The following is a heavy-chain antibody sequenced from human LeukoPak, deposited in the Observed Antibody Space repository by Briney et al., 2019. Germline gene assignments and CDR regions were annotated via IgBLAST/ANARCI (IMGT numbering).Heavy chain of an antibody. J-gene: IGHJ4*02. Sequence: SVKVSCKASGGTFSSYAINWVRQAPGQGLDWMGGIIPIFGTANYAQRVQGRVTITTDESTSTAYMELNSLRPEDTAVYYCAREKDGYNGIDYWGQGTLVTVSS. D-gene: IGHD5-24*01. CDR2: IIPIFGTA. CDR3: AREKDGYNGIDY. CDR1: GGTFSSYA. V-gene: IGHV1-69*05.